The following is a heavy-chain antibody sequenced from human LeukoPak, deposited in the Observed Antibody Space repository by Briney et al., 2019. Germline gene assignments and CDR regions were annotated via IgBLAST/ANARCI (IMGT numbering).Heavy chain of an antibody. Sequence: GGSLRLSCAASGFTFSSYGMHWVRQAPGKGLEWVAIISYDGSIKYYADFVKGRFTISRDNSKNTLYLQMNSLRADDTAVYYCAKDVAEEWLEEFTYYFDYWGQGTLVTVSS. D-gene: IGHD3-3*01. CDR3: AKDVAEEWLEEFTYYFDY. J-gene: IGHJ4*02. CDR2: ISYDGSIK. V-gene: IGHV3-30*18. CDR1: GFTFSSYG.